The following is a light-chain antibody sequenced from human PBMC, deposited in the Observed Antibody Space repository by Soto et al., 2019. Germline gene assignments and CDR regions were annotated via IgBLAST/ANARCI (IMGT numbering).Light chain of an antibody. Sequence: EIVLTPSPGTLSPAPGERATLSCRASQSVSNNYLAWYQQKPGQAPRLLIYGASNRATGIPDRFSGSGSGTDFTLTITRLEPEDFAVYYCQQYGSSPRTFGQGTQLEIK. V-gene: IGKV3-20*01. J-gene: IGKJ5*01. CDR2: GAS. CDR3: QQYGSSPRT. CDR1: QSVSNNY.